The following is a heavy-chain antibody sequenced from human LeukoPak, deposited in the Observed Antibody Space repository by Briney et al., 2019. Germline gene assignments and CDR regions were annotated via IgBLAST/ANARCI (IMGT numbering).Heavy chain of an antibody. Sequence: SETLSLTCTVSGGSISSYYWTWIRQPAGKGLEWIGRIYSSGGTNYNPSLKSRVTISADTSMNQFSLKLKSVSAADTAVYYCARGSFDGSAYYYDYWGQGTLVTVSS. D-gene: IGHD3-22*01. CDR1: GGSISSYY. CDR2: IYSSGGT. V-gene: IGHV4-4*07. J-gene: IGHJ4*02. CDR3: ARGSFDGSAYYYDY.